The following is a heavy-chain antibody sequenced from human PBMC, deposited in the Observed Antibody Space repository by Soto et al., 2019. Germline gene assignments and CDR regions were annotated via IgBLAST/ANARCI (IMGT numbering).Heavy chain of an antibody. CDR3: AKDGRGSGSHYNSFGY. Sequence: EVQLVESGGGLIQPGGSLKLSCAASGSTAANNYMSWVGQAPGKGLDWVSLIYSTGTTKYADSVKGRFTVSRDNAKNTLYLQMNSLRAEDTAVYYCAKDGRGSGSHYNSFGYWGQGTLVTVSS. CDR2: IYSTGTT. CDR1: GSTAANNY. D-gene: IGHD3-10*01. V-gene: IGHV3-53*01. J-gene: IGHJ4*02.